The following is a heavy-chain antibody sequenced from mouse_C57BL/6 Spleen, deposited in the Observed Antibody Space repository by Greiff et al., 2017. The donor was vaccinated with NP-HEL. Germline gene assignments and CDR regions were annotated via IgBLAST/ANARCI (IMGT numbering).Heavy chain of an antibody. V-gene: IGHV1-18*01. Sequence: EVQLQESGPELVKPGASVKIPCKASGYTFTDYNMDWVKQSHGKSLEWIGDINPNNGGTIYNQKFKGKATLTVDKSSSTAYMELRSLTSEDTAVYYCARDYYGSSYRYFDYWGQGTTLTVSS. CDR3: ARDYYGSSYRYFDY. CDR2: INPNNGGT. CDR1: GYTFTDYN. D-gene: IGHD1-1*01. J-gene: IGHJ2*01.